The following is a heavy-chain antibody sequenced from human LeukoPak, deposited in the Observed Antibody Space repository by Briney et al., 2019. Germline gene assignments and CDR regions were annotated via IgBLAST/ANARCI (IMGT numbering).Heavy chain of an antibody. Sequence: GGSLRLSCAASGFTVSSNYMSWVRQAPGKGLEWVSVIYSGGSTYYADSVKGRFTISRDNSKNTLYLQMNSLRAEDTAVYYCARDTPTGGTDYYGMDVWGQGTTVTVSS. CDR2: IYSGGST. CDR1: GFTVSSNY. D-gene: IGHD4-23*01. V-gene: IGHV3-53*01. CDR3: ARDTPTGGTDYYGMDV. J-gene: IGHJ6*02.